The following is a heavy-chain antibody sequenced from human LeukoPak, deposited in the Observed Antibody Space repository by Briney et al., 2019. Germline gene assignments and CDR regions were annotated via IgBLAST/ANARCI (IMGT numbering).Heavy chain of an antibody. V-gene: IGHV3-11*05. J-gene: IGHJ4*02. CDR2: ISSSSSYT. Sequence: GGSLRLSCAASAFTFSDYYMSWIRQAPGKGLEWVSYISSSSSYTNYADSVKGRFTIYRDNAKNSLYLQMNSLRADDTAVYYCARGRARGVAAPFDYWGQGTQVTVSS. CDR1: AFTFSDYY. D-gene: IGHD3-10*01. CDR3: ARGRARGVAAPFDY.